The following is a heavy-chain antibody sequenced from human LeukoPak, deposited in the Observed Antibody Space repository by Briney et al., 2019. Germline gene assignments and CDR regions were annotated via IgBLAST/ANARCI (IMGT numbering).Heavy chain of an antibody. V-gene: IGHV1-69*02. CDR1: GGTFTIHT. J-gene: IGHJ4*02. CDR2: IIPVVGT. CDR3: ANDETSGYYQA. Sequence: SVKVSCKASGGTFTIHTITWVRQAPGQGLEWMGRIIPVVGTHYAQKFQGRVTITADKSTSTAYMELSSLRSDDTAVYYCANDETSGYYQAWGQGTLVTVSS. D-gene: IGHD3-22*01.